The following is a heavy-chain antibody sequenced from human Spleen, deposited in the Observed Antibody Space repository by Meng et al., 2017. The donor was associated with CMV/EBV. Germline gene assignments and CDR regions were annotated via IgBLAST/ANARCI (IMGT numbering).Heavy chain of an antibody. Sequence: GESLKISCKGFGYSFTTYWIAWVRQMPGKGLEWMGVIYPGDSDARHSPSFQGQVTISADKSITTAYLQWSSLKATDTAIYYCARQDGVYGSLDYWGQGTLVTVSS. CDR2: IYPGDSDA. CDR1: GYSFTTYW. D-gene: IGHD3-10*01. V-gene: IGHV5-51*01. CDR3: ARQDGVYGSLDY. J-gene: IGHJ4*02.